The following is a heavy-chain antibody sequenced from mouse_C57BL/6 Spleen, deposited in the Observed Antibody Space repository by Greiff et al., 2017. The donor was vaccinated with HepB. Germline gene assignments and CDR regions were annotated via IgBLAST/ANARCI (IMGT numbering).Heavy chain of an antibody. V-gene: IGHV1-26*01. Sequence: EVQLQQSGPELVKPGASVKISCKASGYTFTDYYMNWVKQSHGKSLEWIGDINPNNGGTSYNQKFKGKATLTVDKSSSTAYMELRSLTSEDSAVYYCARWGDYDKGYAMDDWGQGTSVTVSS. J-gene: IGHJ4*01. CDR3: ARWGDYDKGYAMDD. D-gene: IGHD2-4*01. CDR2: INPNNGGT. CDR1: GYTFTDYY.